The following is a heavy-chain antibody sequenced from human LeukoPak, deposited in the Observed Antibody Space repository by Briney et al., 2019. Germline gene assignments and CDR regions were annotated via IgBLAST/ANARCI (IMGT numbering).Heavy chain of an antibody. Sequence: ASVKVSCKASGYTFTSYYIHWVRQAPGQGLEWMAWISPNSGATNYAQKFQGRVTMTRDTSISTAYMELSRLTSDDTAVYFCARGRFGEWDNWFDPWGQGTLVTVSS. CDR2: ISPNSGAT. V-gene: IGHV1-2*02. D-gene: IGHD3-10*01. CDR3: ARGRFGEWDNWFDP. CDR1: GYTFTSYY. J-gene: IGHJ5*02.